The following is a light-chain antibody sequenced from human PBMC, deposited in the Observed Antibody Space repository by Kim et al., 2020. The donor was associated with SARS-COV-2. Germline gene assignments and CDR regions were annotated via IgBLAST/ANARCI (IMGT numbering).Light chain of an antibody. J-gene: IGLJ2*01. Sequence: SSELTQDPAVSVALGQTVRITCQGDSLRSYYASWYQQKPGQAPVLVIYGKNNRPSGIPDRISGSSSGNTASLTITGAQAEDEADYYCHSRDSSGNHLVFG. CDR3: HSRDSSGNHLV. V-gene: IGLV3-19*01. CDR1: SLRSYY. CDR2: GKN.